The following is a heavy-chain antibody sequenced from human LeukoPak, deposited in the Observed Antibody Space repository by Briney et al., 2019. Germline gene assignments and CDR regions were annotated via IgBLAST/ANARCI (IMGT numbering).Heavy chain of an antibody. CDR2: MYYSGST. D-gene: IGHD3-3*01. V-gene: IGHV4-59*08. Sequence: PSGTLSLTCTVSGGSIAGFYWSWFRQSPGKGLEWIGYMYYSGSTYYNPSLKSQVTISVDTSKNHFSLKLSSVTAADTAVYFCARSGYPYYFDYWGQGTLVTVSS. J-gene: IGHJ4*02. CDR3: ARSGYPYYFDY. CDR1: GGSIAGFY.